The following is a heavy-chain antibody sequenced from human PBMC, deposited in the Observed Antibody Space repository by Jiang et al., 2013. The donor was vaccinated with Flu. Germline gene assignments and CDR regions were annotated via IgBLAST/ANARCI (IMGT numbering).Heavy chain of an antibody. CDR2: ISAYNGNT. CDR3: ASFNSGGYGFDY. V-gene: IGHV1-18*04. Sequence: SGAEVKKPGASVKVSCKASGYTFTGYYMHWVRQAPGQGLEWMGWISAYNGNTNYAQKFQGRVTMTTDTSTSTAYMELRSLRSEDTAVYYCASFNSGGYGFDYWGQGTLVTVSS. J-gene: IGHJ4*02. D-gene: IGHD5-12*01. CDR1: GYTFTGYY.